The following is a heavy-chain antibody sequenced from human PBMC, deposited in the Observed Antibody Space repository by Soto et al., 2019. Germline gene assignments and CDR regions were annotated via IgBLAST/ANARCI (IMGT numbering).Heavy chain of an antibody. CDR1: GGSFSGYY. CDR3: XXASVVVVAATNAFDI. CDR2: INHSGST. D-gene: IGHD2-15*01. V-gene: IGHV4-34*01. Sequence: SETLSLTCAVYGGSFSGYYWSWIRQPPGKGLEWIGEINHSGSTNYNPSLKXRXXXXXXXXXXXXXXXXXXXXXXXXXXXXXXXASVVVVAATNAFDIWGQGTMVTVSS. J-gene: IGHJ3*02.